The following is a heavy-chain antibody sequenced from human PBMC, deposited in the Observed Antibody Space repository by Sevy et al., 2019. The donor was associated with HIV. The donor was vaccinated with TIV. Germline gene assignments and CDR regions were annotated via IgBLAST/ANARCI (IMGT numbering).Heavy chain of an antibody. J-gene: IGHJ3*02. CDR1: GYTFTGYY. V-gene: IGHV1-2*02. Sequence: ASVKVSCKASGYTFTGYYMHWIRQAPGQGLEWMGWINPNSGGTNYAQKFQGRVTMTRDTSISTAYMDLSRLRSDDTAVYYCARAATDARRTHNTQGFEIWGQGTMVTLSS. CDR2: INPNSGGT. D-gene: IGHD5-18*01. CDR3: ARAATDARRTHNTQGFEI.